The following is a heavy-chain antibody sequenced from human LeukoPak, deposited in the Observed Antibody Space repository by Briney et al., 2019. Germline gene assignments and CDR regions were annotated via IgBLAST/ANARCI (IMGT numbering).Heavy chain of an antibody. CDR1: EFTFSSYN. CDR3: ARSMSKSYYDSTTYYHFDK. Sequence: GSLRLSCAASEFTFSSYNMNWVRQAPGKGLEWIGFLSYSGSSFLNPSLKSRVSIFLDTSKNQFSLRLDSVTAADTAIYYCARSMSKSYYDSTTYYHFDKWGQGTLVTVSS. D-gene: IGHD3-22*01. V-gene: IGHV4-59*12. CDR2: LSYSGSS. J-gene: IGHJ4*02.